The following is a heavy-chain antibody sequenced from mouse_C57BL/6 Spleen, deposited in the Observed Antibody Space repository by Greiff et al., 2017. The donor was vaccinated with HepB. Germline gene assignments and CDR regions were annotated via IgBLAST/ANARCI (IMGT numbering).Heavy chain of an antibody. CDR2: IDPSDSYT. D-gene: IGHD2-12*01. Sequence: QVQLQQPGAELVKPGASVKLSCKASGYTFTSYWMQWVKQRPGQGLEWIGEIDPSDSYTNYNQKFKGKATLTVDTSSSTAYMQLSSLTSEDSAVYYRAILRLAYWGQGTLVTVSA. J-gene: IGHJ3*01. CDR3: AILRLAY. CDR1: GYTFTSYW. V-gene: IGHV1-50*01.